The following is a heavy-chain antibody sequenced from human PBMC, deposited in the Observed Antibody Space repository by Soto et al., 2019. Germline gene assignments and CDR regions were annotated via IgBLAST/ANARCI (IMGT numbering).Heavy chain of an antibody. CDR2: MNPNSGNT. Sequence: SGAEVKKPGASVKVSCKASGYTFTSYDINWVRQATGQGLEWMGWMNPNSGNTGYAQKFQGRVTMTRNTSISTAYMELRRLRSEDTAVYYCARGRRAVAGTLWYWGQGTLVTVSS. CDR1: GYTFTSYD. V-gene: IGHV1-8*01. J-gene: IGHJ4*02. CDR3: ARGRRAVAGTLWY. D-gene: IGHD6-19*01.